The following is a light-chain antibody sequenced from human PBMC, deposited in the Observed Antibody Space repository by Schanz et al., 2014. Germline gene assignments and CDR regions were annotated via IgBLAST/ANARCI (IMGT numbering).Light chain of an antibody. CDR3: QHYGSSPYT. CDR1: QSVSTN. V-gene: IGKV3-20*01. Sequence: EIVMTQSPATLSVSPGERVTLSCRASQSVSTNLAWHQQKPGQAPRLLIYGASSRATGIPDRFSGSGSGTDFTLTISRLEPEDFAVYYCQHYGSSPYTFGQGTKLEIK. J-gene: IGKJ2*01. CDR2: GAS.